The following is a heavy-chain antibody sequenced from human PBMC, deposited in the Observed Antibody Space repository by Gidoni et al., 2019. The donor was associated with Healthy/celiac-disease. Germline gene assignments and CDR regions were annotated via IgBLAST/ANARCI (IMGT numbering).Heavy chain of an antibody. CDR3: AREGYDFWSGLEAFDI. Sequence: QVQLQESGPGLVKPSATLSLTCPVSGGSISRYYWSWIRQPPGKGLEWIGYIYYSGSTNYNPSLKSRVTISVDTSKNQFSLKLSSVTAADTAVYYCAREGYDFWSGLEAFDIWGQGTMVTVSS. V-gene: IGHV4-59*01. J-gene: IGHJ3*02. CDR2: IYYSGST. CDR1: GGSISRYY. D-gene: IGHD3-3*01.